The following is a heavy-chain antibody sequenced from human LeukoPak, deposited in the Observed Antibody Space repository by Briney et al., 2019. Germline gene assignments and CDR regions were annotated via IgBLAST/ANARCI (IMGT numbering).Heavy chain of an antibody. D-gene: IGHD2/OR15-2a*01. CDR3: ATVGSVGNCNSASCSFDY. V-gene: IGHV3-33*08. CDR2: IWSDGITK. CDR1: GFTFSSYS. Sequence: GGSLRLSCAASGFTFSSYSMNWVRQAPGKGLEWVAVIWSDGITKYYADSVRGRCTISRDNSKNTLYLQIDSLRAEDTAVYYCATVGSVGNCNSASCSFDYWGQGTLVTVPS. J-gene: IGHJ4*02.